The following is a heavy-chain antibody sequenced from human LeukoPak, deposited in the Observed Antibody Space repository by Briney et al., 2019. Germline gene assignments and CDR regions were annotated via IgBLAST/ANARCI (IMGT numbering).Heavy chain of an antibody. CDR1: GRSISCGSYY. Sequence: PSQTLSLTCTVSGRSISCGSYYWRWLRQPAGKGLEWIGRIYTSGSTNYNPSLKSRVTISVDTSKNQFSLKLSSVTAADTAVYYCARDPVFWGDWYFYLWGRGTLVTVSS. CDR3: ARDPVFWGDWYFYL. V-gene: IGHV4-61*02. J-gene: IGHJ2*01. D-gene: IGHD3-16*01. CDR2: IYTSGST.